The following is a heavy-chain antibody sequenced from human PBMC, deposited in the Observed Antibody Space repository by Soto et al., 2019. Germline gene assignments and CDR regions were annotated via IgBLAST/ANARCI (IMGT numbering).Heavy chain of an antibody. Sequence: GDSLKISCKGSGYNFGNYWIGWVRQMPGKGLEWMGIIYPGDSEIRYRPSFQGQVTISADKSISTAYLQWSSLKASDTALYFCSRMQYSYGQLDYFDYWGQGTQVTVSS. CDR2: IYPGDSEI. D-gene: IGHD3-16*01. V-gene: IGHV5-51*01. CDR1: GYNFGNYW. CDR3: SRMQYSYGQLDYFDY. J-gene: IGHJ4*02.